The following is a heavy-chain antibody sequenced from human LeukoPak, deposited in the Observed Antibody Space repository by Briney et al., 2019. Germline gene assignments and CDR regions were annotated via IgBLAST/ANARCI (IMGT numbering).Heavy chain of an antibody. CDR2: ISSSGSTI. CDR3: ARDYYDSSGYYYGRYFDY. D-gene: IGHD3-22*01. CDR1: GFTFSAYN. Sequence: GGSLRLSCAASGFTFSAYNMNWIRQAPGKGLEWVSYISSSGSTIYYADSVKGRFTISRDNAKNSLYLQMNSLRAEDTAVYYCARDYYDSSGYYYGRYFDYWGQGTLVTVSS. V-gene: IGHV3-11*01. J-gene: IGHJ4*02.